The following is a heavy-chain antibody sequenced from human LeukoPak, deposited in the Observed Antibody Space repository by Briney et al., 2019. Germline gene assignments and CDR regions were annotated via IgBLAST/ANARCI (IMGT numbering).Heavy chain of an antibody. CDR2: IVVGSGYT. Sequence: ASVRVSCKASVFTFTSSAMQSVRQARGHRREWLGGIVVGSGYTNYAQKFQERVTITRDMSTSTAYMELSSLRSEDTAVYYCAAGKWELDSFDYWGQGTLVSVSS. CDR1: VFTFTSSA. D-gene: IGHD1-26*01. J-gene: IGHJ4*02. CDR3: AAGKWELDSFDY. V-gene: IGHV1-58*02.